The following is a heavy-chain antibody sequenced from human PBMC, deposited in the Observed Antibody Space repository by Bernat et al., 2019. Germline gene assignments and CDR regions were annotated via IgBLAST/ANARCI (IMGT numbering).Heavy chain of an antibody. CDR1: GFTFNNAW. J-gene: IGHJ3*02. CDR2: ISGSGGST. V-gene: IGHV3-23*04. D-gene: IGHD6-19*01. Sequence: EVQLVESGGGLVKPGGSLRLSCAASGFTFNNAWMSWVRQAPGKGLEWVSAISGSGGSTYYADSVKGRFTISRDNSKNTLYLQMNSLRAEDTAVYYCAKDQDLQQWLVLAFDIWGQGTMVTVSS. CDR3: AKDQDLQQWLVLAFDI.